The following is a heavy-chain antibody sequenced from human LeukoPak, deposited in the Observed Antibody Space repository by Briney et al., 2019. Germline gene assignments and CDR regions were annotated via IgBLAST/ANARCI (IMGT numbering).Heavy chain of an antibody. V-gene: IGHV1-8*01. CDR1: GYTFTSYD. CDR3: ARLPDYGANYYYYGMDV. D-gene: IGHD4-17*01. J-gene: IGHJ6*02. Sequence: GASVKVPCKASGYTFTSYDINWVRQATGQGLEWMGWVNPNSGNTGYAQKFQGRVTMTRNTSISTAYMELSSLRSEDTAVYYCARLPDYGANYYYYGMDVWGQGTTVTVSS. CDR2: VNPNSGNT.